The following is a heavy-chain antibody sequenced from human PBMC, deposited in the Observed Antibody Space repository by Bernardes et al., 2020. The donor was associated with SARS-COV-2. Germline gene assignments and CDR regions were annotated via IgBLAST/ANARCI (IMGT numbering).Heavy chain of an antibody. D-gene: IGHD1-1*01. CDR1: GYTFTGYY. CDR2: INPNSGDT. V-gene: IGHV1-2*02. J-gene: IGHJ4*02. CDR3: ARIINWDPLDY. Sequence: ASVKVSCKASGYTFTGYYIHWVRQAPGQGLEWMGWINPNSGDTNYAQEFQGRVTMTRDTSISTADMELRRLKSDDTAIYFCARIINWDPLDYWGQGTLVTVSS.